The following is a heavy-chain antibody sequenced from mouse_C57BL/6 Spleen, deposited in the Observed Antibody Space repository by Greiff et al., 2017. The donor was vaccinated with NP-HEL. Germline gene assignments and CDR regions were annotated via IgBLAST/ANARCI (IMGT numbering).Heavy chain of an antibody. J-gene: IGHJ3*01. CDR3: TESDAWVAY. V-gene: IGHV6-3*01. CDR2: IRLKSDNYAT. Sequence: EVKVEESGGGLVQPGGSMKLSCVASGFTFSNYWMNWVRQSPEKGLEWVAQIRLKSDNYATHYAESVKGRFTISRDDSKSSVYLQMNNLRAEDTGIYYCTESDAWVAYWGQGTLVTVSA. CDR1: GFTFSNYW.